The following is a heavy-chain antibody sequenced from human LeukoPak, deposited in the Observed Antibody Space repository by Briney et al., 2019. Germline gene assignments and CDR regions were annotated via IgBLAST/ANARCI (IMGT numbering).Heavy chain of an antibody. CDR2: ISSSSSTI. D-gene: IGHD2-15*01. V-gene: IGHV3-48*01. CDR3: ARPECSGGSCYSLS. Sequence: PGGSLRLSCAASGFTFSSYSMNWVRQAPGKGLEWVSYISSSSSTIYYADSVKGRFTISRDNAKNSLYLQMNSLRAEDTAVYYCARPECSGGSCYSLSWGRGTLVTVSS. J-gene: IGHJ4*02. CDR1: GFTFSSYS.